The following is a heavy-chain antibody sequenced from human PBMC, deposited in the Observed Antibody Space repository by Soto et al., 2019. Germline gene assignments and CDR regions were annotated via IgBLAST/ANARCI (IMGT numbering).Heavy chain of an antibody. D-gene: IGHD3-3*01. V-gene: IGHV3-23*01. CDR1: GFTFSSYA. J-gene: IGHJ6*02. Sequence: GGSLRLSCAASGFTFSSYAMSWVRQAPGKGLELVSAISGSGGSTYYADSVKGRFIISRDNSKNTLYLQLNSLRAEDTAVYYCAKDTRTYYDFWGGYSPYYYYYGMDVWRQGTTVTVSS. CDR2: ISGSGGST. CDR3: AKDTRTYYDFWGGYSPYYYYYGMDV.